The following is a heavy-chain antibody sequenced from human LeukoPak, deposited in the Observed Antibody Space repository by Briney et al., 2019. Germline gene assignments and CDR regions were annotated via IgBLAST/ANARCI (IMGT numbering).Heavy chain of an antibody. CDR3: ARGLLGYCSSTSCYVGDYYGMDV. J-gene: IGHJ6*01. V-gene: IGHV4-34*01. CDR1: GGSFSGYY. D-gene: IGHD2-2*01. CDR2: IYHRVST. Sequence: SETLSLTCAVYGGSFSGYYWSWIRPPPGKGLGWIGGIYHRVSTNYNPSLKSRVTISVDTSKNQFSLKLSSVTAADTAVYYCARGLLGYCSSTSCYVGDYYGMDVWGQGTTVTVSS.